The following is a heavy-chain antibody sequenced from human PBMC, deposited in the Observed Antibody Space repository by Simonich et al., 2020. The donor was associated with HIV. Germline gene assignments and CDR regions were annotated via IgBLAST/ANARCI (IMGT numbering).Heavy chain of an antibody. CDR1: GGSFSGYY. Sequence: QVQLQQWGAGLLKPSETLSLTCGVYGGSFSGYYWSWIRQPPGKGLEGIGEINHSGRTHYNLSLKSRVTISEDTSKNQFSLKLSSVTAADTAVYYCARRVYYYDSSDYLVPDALDIWGRGTMVIVSS. D-gene: IGHD3-22*01. V-gene: IGHV4-34*01. CDR2: INHSGRT. CDR3: ARRVYYYDSSDYLVPDALDI. J-gene: IGHJ3*02.